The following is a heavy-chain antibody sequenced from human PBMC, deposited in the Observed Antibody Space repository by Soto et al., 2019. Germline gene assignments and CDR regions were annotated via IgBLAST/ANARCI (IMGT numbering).Heavy chain of an antibody. CDR1: GYSFTSYW. J-gene: IGHJ6*02. CDR2: IDPSDSYT. V-gene: IGHV5-10-1*01. Sequence: PGESLKISCKGSGYSFTSYWISWVRQVPGKGLEWMGRIDPSDSYTNYSPSFQGHVTISADKSISTAYLQWSSLKASDTAMYYCARQSPYNYLYYYGMDVWGQGTTVTVSS. CDR3: ARQSPYNYLYYYGMDV. D-gene: IGHD1-20*01.